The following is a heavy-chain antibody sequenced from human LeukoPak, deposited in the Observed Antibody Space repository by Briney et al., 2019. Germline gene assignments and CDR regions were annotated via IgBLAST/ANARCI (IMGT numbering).Heavy chain of an antibody. D-gene: IGHD3-3*01. CDR1: GYTFTSYG. Sequence: ASVKASCKASGYTFTSYGISWVRQARGQGLEWMGWISPYNGNTHYAQNLQGRVTVTTDTSTRTVYMALRSLRSDDTAVYCCAKVSFWSGLDWFDPWGQGTLVTVSS. V-gene: IGHV1-18*01. J-gene: IGHJ5*02. CDR3: AKVSFWSGLDWFDP. CDR2: ISPYNGNT.